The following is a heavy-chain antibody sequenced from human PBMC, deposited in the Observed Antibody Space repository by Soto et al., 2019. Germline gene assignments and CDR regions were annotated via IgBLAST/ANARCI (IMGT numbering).Heavy chain of an antibody. J-gene: IGHJ4*02. D-gene: IGHD6-6*01. CDR3: ARTGSRQLPYFDY. CDR1: GRTFSRSV. CDR2: IIPICGTS. Sequence: LVHCSCNASGRTFSRSVISRVRGAPGQGLEWMREIIPICGTSLYAQKFQGRVTITADESTSTAYMELSSLRSEDTAVYYCARTGSRQLPYFDYWGQGTLVTVSS. V-gene: IGHV1-69*13.